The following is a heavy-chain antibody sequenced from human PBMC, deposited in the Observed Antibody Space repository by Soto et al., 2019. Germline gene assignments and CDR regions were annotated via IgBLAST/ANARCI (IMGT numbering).Heavy chain of an antibody. D-gene: IGHD5-12*01. CDR1: GGSSSSSSYY. Sequence: LETLSLTCTVSGGSSSSSSYYWGWIRQPPGKGLEWIGSIYYSGSTYYNPSLKSRVTISVDTSKNQFSLKLSSVTAADTAVYYCATTSGYETTFDYWGQGTLVTVSS. V-gene: IGHV4-39*01. CDR3: ATTSGYETTFDY. CDR2: IYYSGST. J-gene: IGHJ4*02.